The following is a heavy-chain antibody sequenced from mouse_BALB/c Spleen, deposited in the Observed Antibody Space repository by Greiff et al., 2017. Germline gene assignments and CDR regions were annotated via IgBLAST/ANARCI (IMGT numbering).Heavy chain of an antibody. D-gene: IGHD2-14*01. Sequence: QVQLQQPGAELVKPGASVKMSCKASGYTFTSYWMHWVKQRPGQGLEWIGVIDPSDSYTSYNQKFKGKATLTVDNSSSTAYMELRSLTSEDSAVYYCARYYRYDYYAMDYWGQGTSVTVSA. CDR3: ARYYRYDYYAMDY. CDR1: GYTFTSYW. J-gene: IGHJ4*01. CDR2: IDPSDSYT. V-gene: IGHV1-69*02.